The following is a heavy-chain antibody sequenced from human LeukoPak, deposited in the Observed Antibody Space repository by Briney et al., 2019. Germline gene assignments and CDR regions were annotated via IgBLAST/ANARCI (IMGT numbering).Heavy chain of an antibody. J-gene: IGHJ4*02. D-gene: IGHD3-3*01. Sequence: GGSLRLSCAASGFTFSSYWMHWVRQAPGKGLVWVSRINSDGSSTSYADSVKGRFTISRDNAKNSLYLQMNSLRAEDTAVYYCARGESYDFWSGSNIPLGDYWGQGTLVTVSS. CDR3: ARGESYDFWSGSNIPLGDY. V-gene: IGHV3-74*01. CDR1: GFTFSSYW. CDR2: INSDGSST.